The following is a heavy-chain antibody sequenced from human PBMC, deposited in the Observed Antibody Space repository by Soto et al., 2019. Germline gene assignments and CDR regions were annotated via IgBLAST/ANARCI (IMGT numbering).Heavy chain of an antibody. D-gene: IGHD2-21*02. V-gene: IGHV3-23*01. CDR1: GFTFNNYV. CDR3: AKDRPPGGDPVLDS. J-gene: IGHJ4*02. CDR2: ITETGADA. Sequence: GGSLRLSCAASGFTFNNYVMTWVRRAPGKGLEWVSLITETGADAYHADSVKGRFTVSRDNSNNMLFLQMDSLRAEDTAMYYCAKDRPPGGDPVLDSWGQGTQVTVSS.